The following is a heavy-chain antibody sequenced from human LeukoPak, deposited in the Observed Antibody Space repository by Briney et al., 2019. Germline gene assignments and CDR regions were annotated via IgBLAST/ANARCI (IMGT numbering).Heavy chain of an antibody. CDR1: GFTFSSYG. J-gene: IGHJ4*02. V-gene: IGHV3-30*18. CDR2: ISYDGSNK. Sequence: PGRSLRLSCAASGFTFSSYGMHWVRQAPGKGLEGVAVISYDGSNKYYADSVKGRFTISRDNSKDTLYLQMNSLRAEDTAVYYFSKDKYISSYGLHYWGQETLDTVSS. CDR3: SKDKYISSYGLHY. D-gene: IGHD6-6*01.